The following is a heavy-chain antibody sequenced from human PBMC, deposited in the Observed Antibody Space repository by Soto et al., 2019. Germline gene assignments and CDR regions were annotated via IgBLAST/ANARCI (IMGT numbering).Heavy chain of an antibody. V-gene: IGHV4-30-2*01. CDR3: ARVGTTGTY. Sequence: QLHLQESGSGLVKPSETLSLTCAVSGGSISSGGYSWSWIRQPPGKGLTWIGYIYHSGSTFYNPSLKSRATISVDRSKNQFSLNLSSVTAADTAVYYCARVGTTGTYWGQGTLVTVSS. D-gene: IGHD1-1*01. CDR1: GGSISSGGYS. CDR2: IYHSGST. J-gene: IGHJ4*02.